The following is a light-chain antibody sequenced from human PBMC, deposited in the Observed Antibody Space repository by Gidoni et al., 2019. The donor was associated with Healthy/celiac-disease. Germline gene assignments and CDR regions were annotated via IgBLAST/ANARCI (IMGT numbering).Light chain of an antibody. CDR2: DAS. V-gene: IGKV3-11*01. CDR3: QQRSNWPPYT. Sequence: EIVLTQTPAPLSLSPGERATLSCRASQSVSSNFAWYQQQPGQAPRLLIYDASNRATGIPARFSGSGSGTDFTLTISSLEPEDFAVYYCQQRSNWPPYTFGQGTKLEIK. J-gene: IGKJ2*01. CDR1: QSVSSN.